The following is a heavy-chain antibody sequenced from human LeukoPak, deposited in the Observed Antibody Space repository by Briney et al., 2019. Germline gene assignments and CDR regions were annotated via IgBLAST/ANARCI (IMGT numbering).Heavy chain of an antibody. V-gene: IGHV3-74*01. CDR3: VRSLDY. CDR2: TNSDGSST. CDR1: GFIFSSYW. Sequence: PGGSLRLSCAVSGFIFSSYWMHWVRQAPGKGLVWVARTNSDGSSTNYADSVKGRFTISRDNSKNTVYLQMNRLRVEDTALYYCVRSLDYWGQGTLVTVSS. J-gene: IGHJ4*02.